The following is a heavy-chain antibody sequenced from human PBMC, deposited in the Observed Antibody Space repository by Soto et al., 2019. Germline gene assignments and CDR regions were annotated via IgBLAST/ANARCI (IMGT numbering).Heavy chain of an antibody. CDR3: ARITGDFYYYYYGMDV. CDR1: GGKSSNYD. V-gene: IGHV4-39*01. CDR2: IYYSGST. D-gene: IGHD1-20*01. Sequence: SETNRLTNTVAGGKSSNYDWGWIRQKTGKGLEWIGSIYYSGSTYYNPSLKSRVTISVDTSKNQFSLKLSSVTAADTAVYYCARITGDFYYYYYGMDVWGQGTTLTVSS. J-gene: IGHJ6*02.